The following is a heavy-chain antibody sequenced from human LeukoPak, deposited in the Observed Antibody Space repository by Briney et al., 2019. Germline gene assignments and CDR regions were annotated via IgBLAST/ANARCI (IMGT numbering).Heavy chain of an antibody. CDR3: ARASWLYAFDI. D-gene: IGHD5-12*01. CDR2: IYYSGST. CDR1: GGSISSYY. Sequence: SETLSLTCTVSGGSISSYYWSWTRQPPGKGLEWIGYIYYSGSTNYNPSLKSRVTISVDTSKNQFSLKLSSVTAADTAVYYCARASWLYAFDIWGQGTMVTVSS. J-gene: IGHJ3*02. V-gene: IGHV4-59*01.